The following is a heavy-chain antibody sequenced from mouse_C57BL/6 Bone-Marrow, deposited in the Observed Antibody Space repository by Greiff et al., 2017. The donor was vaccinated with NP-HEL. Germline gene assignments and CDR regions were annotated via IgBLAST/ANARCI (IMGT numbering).Heavy chain of an antibody. CDR2: IHPNSGST. CDR1: GYTFTSYW. CDR3: ARRRTGHYFDY. J-gene: IGHJ2*01. V-gene: IGHV1-64*01. Sequence: VKLQQPGAELVKPGASVKLSCKASGYTFTSYWMHWVKQRPGQGLEWIGMIHPNSGSTNYNEKFKRKATLTVDKSSSTAYMQLSSLTSEDSAVYYCARRRTGHYFDYWGQGTTLTVSS.